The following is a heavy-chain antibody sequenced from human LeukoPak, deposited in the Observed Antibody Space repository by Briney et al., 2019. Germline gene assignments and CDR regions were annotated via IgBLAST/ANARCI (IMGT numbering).Heavy chain of an antibody. CDR2: IFHSGGT. CDR1: GYSISSGYY. CDR3: ARASGSYGSGSYYYYGMDV. J-gene: IGHJ6*04. V-gene: IGHV4-38-2*01. D-gene: IGHD3-10*01. Sequence: PSETLSLTCAVSGYSISSGYYWGWIRQPPGKGLEWIGSIFHSGGTYYNPSLKSRVNMSVDTSKNQISLKLSSVTAADTAVYYCARASGSYGSGSYYYYGMDVWGKGTTVTVSS.